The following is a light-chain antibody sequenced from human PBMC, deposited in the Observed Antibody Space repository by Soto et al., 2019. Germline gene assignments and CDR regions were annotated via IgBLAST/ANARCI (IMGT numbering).Light chain of an antibody. Sequence: DIQMTQSPSSLSASVGDRVTITCRASQGISSYLAWYQQKPGKVPKLLIYAASTLQSGVPSRFSGSGSGTDFTLTISTLHPEDVATYYCQKYNSAPLTLGGGTKVEIK. CDR3: QKYNSAPLT. CDR2: AAS. CDR1: QGISSY. J-gene: IGKJ4*01. V-gene: IGKV1-27*01.